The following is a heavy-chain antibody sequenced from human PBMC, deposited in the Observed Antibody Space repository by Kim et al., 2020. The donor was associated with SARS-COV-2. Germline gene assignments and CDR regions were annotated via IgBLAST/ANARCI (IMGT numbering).Heavy chain of an antibody. V-gene: IGHV4-31*03. J-gene: IGHJ4*02. CDR3: ARVATVTTVTPFDY. CDR2: IYYSGTT. Sequence: SETLSLTCTVSGGSISSGGYYWSWLRQHPGKGLEWIGYIYYSGTTYYNPSLRSRITISVDTSKNQFSLNLSSVTAADTAFYYCARVATVTTVTPFDYWGQGTLVTVSS. D-gene: IGHD4-4*01. CDR1: GGSISSGGYY.